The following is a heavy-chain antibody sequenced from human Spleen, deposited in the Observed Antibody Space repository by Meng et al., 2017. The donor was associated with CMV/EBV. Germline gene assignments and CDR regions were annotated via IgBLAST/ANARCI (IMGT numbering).Heavy chain of an antibody. CDR2: INHSGST. CDR3: ARSTYYYDSSGRRGRYFDL. Sequence: QVPQHEWAAVLLKTSGPLSLTGAGYGGSFSGNYWSWISQPPGKGLEWIGEINHSGSTNYNPSLKSRVTISVDTSKNQFSLKLSSVTAADTAVYYCARSTYYYDSSGRRGRYFDLWGRGTLVTVSS. D-gene: IGHD3-22*01. J-gene: IGHJ2*01. CDR1: GGSFSGNY. V-gene: IGHV4-34*01.